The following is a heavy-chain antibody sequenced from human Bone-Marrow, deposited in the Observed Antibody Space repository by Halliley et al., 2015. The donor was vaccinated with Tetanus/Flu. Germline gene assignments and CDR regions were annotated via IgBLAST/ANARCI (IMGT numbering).Heavy chain of an antibody. J-gene: IGHJ6*02. Sequence: DGLYDHHSDSVNGRFTISRNNSKNTLYLQMNSLRVEDTALYYCARVHDSYGYVHYYKFGMFVWGQGTTVSVSS. CDR3: ARVHDSYGYVHYYKFGMFV. V-gene: IGHV3-33*01. D-gene: IGHD5-18*01. CDR2: DGLYD.